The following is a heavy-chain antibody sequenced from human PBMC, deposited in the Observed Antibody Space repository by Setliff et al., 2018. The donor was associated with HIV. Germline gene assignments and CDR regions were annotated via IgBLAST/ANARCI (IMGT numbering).Heavy chain of an antibody. CDR2: ISDYNSNT. CDR1: GYTFTSYG. CDR3: ARRADWFDL. Sequence: ASVTVSCKASGYTFTSYGLSWVRQAPGQGLEWMGWISDYNSNTEYAQKLQGRVTMTKDTSTSTAYMELRSLRPDDTAVYFCARRADWFDLWGQGTLVTVSS. J-gene: IGHJ5*02. V-gene: IGHV1-18*01.